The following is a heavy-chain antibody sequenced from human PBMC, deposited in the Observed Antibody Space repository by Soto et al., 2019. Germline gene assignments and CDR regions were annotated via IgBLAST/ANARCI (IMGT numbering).Heavy chain of an antibody. J-gene: IGHJ6*02. Sequence: GESLKISCKGSGYSFTSYWISWVRQMPGKGLEWMGRIDPSDSYTNYSPSFQGHVTISADKSISTAYLQWSSLRVEDTAVYYCAKDPPWTVGPLAMDVWGQGTTVTVSS. D-gene: IGHD1-26*01. V-gene: IGHV5-10-1*01. CDR2: IDPSDSYT. CDR3: AKDPPWTVGPLAMDV. CDR1: GYSFTSYW.